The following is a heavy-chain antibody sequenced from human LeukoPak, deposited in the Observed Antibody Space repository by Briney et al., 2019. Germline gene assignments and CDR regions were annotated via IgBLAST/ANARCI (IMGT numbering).Heavy chain of an antibody. V-gene: IGHV4-34*01. J-gene: IGHJ4*02. CDR3: ARVRVLDGCFHY. Sequence: SETLSLTCAVYGGSFSGYYWSWIRQPPGKGLGWIGEINHSGSTNYNPSLKSRVTISVDTSKNQFSLKLSSVTAADTAVYYCARVRVLDGCFHYWGQGTLVTVSS. D-gene: IGHD3-10*01. CDR1: GGSFSGYY. CDR2: INHSGST.